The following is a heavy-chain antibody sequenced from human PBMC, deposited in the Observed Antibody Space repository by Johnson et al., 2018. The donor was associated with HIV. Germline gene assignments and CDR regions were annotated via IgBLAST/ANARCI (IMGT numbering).Heavy chain of an antibody. D-gene: IGHD2-21*02. CDR2: LKQDGSEK. V-gene: IGHV3-7*03. CDR3: ARGGLLSPDAFDI. Sequence: VQLVESGGGVVQPGRSLRLSCAASGFTFSRYWMSWVCQAPGKGLEWVANLKQDGSEKYDVDSVKGRFTISRDNSKNTLYLQMNSLRAEDTAVYYCARGGLLSPDAFDIWGQGTMVTVSS. J-gene: IGHJ3*02. CDR1: GFTFSRYW.